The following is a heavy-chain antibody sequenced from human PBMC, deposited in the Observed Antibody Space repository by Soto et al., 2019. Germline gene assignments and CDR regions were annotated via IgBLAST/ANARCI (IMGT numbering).Heavy chain of an antibody. CDR3: ARAGSGDGNLFGR. Sequence: EVQLVESGGGLVKPGGSLRLSCAASGFTFSSYTMNWVRQAPGKGLEWVSSISSSSSYIYYADSVKGRFTISRDNAKNSLYLQMKSLRAEDTAVYYCARAGSGDGNLFGRLGQGALVNVPS. CDR1: GFTFSSYT. CDR2: ISSSSSYI. D-gene: IGHD2-21*02. V-gene: IGHV3-21*01. J-gene: IGHJ5*02.